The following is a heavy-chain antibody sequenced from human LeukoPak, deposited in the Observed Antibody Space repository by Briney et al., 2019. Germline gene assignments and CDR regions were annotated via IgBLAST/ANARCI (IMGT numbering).Heavy chain of an antibody. CDR1: GYSISSDYY. V-gene: IGHV4-38-2*02. CDR3: ARDRIGAHGPGYFQY. D-gene: IGHD3-10*01. J-gene: IGHJ1*01. Sequence: SETLSLTCAVSGYSISSDYYWGWIRQPPGKGLEWIGSIYHSRSTYHNPSLKSRVTISVDTSKNQFSLKLSSVTAADTAVYFCARDRIGAHGPGYFQYWGQGTLVTVSS. CDR2: IYHSRST.